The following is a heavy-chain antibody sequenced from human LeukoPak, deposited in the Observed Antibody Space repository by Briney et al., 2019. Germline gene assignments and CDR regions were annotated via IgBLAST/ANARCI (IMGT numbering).Heavy chain of an antibody. J-gene: IGHJ4*02. V-gene: IGHV3-48*03. Sequence: GGSLRLSCAASGFTFSSYEMNWVHQTPGKGLEWVSYISSSGSTIYYADSVKGRFTISRDNAKNSLYLQMNSLRAEDTAVYYCARETTVTTFDYWGQGTLVTVSS. CDR2: ISSSGSTI. CDR1: GFTFSSYE. CDR3: ARETTVTTFDY. D-gene: IGHD4-17*01.